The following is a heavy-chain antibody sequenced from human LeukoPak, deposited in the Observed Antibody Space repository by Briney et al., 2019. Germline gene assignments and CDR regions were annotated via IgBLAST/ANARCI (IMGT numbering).Heavy chain of an antibody. D-gene: IGHD3-10*01. J-gene: IGHJ4*02. CDR1: GFTFSNYW. V-gene: IGHV3-74*01. CDR2: INSAGSST. CDR3: AKGHGSGTYWVFND. Sequence: GGSLRLSCAASGFTFSNYWMHWVRQAPGKGLVWVSRINSAGSSTTYADSVKGRFTISRDNSQNTLYLQMNSLRAEDTAVYYCAKGHGSGTYWVFNDWGQGTLVTVSS.